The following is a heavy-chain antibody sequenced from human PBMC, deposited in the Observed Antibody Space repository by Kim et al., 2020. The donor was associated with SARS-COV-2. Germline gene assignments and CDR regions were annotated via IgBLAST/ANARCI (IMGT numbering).Heavy chain of an antibody. Sequence: GGSLRLSCAASGFIFTNYWVSWVRQVPGKGLEWVANMNQDGGQTAYIDSVKGRFTISRDNAKNSVHLQLNSLRAEDTAVYYCVKSSTADIVGIGDHWGQG. V-gene: IGHV3-7*01. CDR1: GFIFTNYW. J-gene: IGHJ1*01. CDR3: VKSSTADIVGIGDH. CDR2: MNQDGGQT. D-gene: IGHD2-21*01.